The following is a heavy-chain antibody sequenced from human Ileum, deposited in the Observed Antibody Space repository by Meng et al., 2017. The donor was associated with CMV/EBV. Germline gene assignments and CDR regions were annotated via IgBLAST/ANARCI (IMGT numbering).Heavy chain of an antibody. Sequence: WKCSGLPLGETTHTHTLPCAFSGFSLSTSGVGVGWIRQPPGKALEWLALIYWDDDKRYSPSLKSRLTITKDTSKNQVVLTMTNMDPVDTATYYCAHSKFEEWSFDYWGQGTLVTVSS. CDR1: GFSLSTSGVG. D-gene: IGHD3-3*01. J-gene: IGHJ4*02. CDR3: AHSKFEEWSFDY. V-gene: IGHV2-5*02. CDR2: IYWDDDK.